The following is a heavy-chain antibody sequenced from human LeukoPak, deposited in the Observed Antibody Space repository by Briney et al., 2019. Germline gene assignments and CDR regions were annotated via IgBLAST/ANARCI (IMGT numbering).Heavy chain of an antibody. V-gene: IGHV3-53*01. CDR2: IYSGGST. D-gene: IGHD3-22*01. J-gene: IGHJ3*02. CDR1: GFTVSSNY. CDR3: ARGHYYYDSSGYLRDYDACDI. Sequence: HPGGSLRLSCAASGFTVSSNYMSWVRQAPGKGLEWVSVIYSGGSTYYADSVKGRFTISRDNSKNTLYLQMNSLKAEDTAVYYCARGHYYYDSSGYLRDYDACDIWGQGTMVTVSS.